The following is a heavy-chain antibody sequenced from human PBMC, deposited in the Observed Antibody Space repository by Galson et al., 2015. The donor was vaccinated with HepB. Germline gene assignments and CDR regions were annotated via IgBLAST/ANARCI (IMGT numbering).Heavy chain of an antibody. V-gene: IGHV1-24*01. J-gene: IGHJ5*02. Sequence: SVKVSCKVSGYTLTDLSMHWVRQAPGKGLEWMGGFDPEDGETIYAQKFQGRVTMTEDTSTDTAYMELSSLRSEDTAVYYCATVPLRFSILVGKGMEVWFDPWGQGTLVTAAS. CDR2: FDPEDGET. CDR3: ATVPLRFSILVGKGMEVWFDP. D-gene: IGHD1-26*01. CDR1: GYTLTDLS.